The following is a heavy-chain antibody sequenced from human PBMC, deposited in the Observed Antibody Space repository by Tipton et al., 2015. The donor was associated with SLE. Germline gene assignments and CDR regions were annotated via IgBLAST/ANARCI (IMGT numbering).Heavy chain of an antibody. CDR1: GASVSSYY. D-gene: IGHD6-13*01. Sequence: LRLSCTVSGASVSSYYWGWIRQPPGKGLEGIGTIYYSGSTYYNPSLKSRVTISVDTSKNQFSLRLNSVTAADTALYYCARQRLRYSSSWSPNWFDPWGQGTLVTVSS. V-gene: IGHV4-39*01. CDR2: IYYSGST. J-gene: IGHJ5*02. CDR3: ARQRLRYSSSWSPNWFDP.